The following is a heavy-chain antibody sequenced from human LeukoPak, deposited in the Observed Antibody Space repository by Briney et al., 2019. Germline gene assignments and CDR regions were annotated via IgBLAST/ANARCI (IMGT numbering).Heavy chain of an antibody. J-gene: IGHJ4*02. Sequence: GGSLRLSCAASGFTFSSYAMHWVRQAPGKGLEWVAVISYDGSNKYYADSVKGRFTISRDNSKNTLYLQMNSLRAEDTAVCYCARDANSGSFFDYWGQGTLVTVSS. CDR3: ARDANSGSFFDY. D-gene: IGHD1-26*01. CDR2: ISYDGSNK. V-gene: IGHV3-30-3*01. CDR1: GFTFSSYA.